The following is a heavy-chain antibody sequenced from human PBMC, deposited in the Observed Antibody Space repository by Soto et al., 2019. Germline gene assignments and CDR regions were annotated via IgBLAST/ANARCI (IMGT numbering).Heavy chain of an antibody. J-gene: IGHJ3*02. CDR2: INAGNGNT. CDR3: VENVGGFDI. V-gene: IGHV1-3*01. D-gene: IGHD3-10*01. Sequence: QVQLVQSGAEVKKPGASVKVSCKASGYTFTSYAMHWVRQAAGQRLEWMGWINAGNGNTKYSQKFQGRVNITRDTSASTAYMELSSLRSQDTAVYYCVENVGGFDIWGQATMVTVSS. CDR1: GYTFTSYA.